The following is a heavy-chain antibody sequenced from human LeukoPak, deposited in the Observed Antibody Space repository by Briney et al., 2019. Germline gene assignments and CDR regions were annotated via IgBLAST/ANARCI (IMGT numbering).Heavy chain of an antibody. CDR2: IYTSGST. V-gene: IGHV4-4*07. J-gene: IGHJ4*02. D-gene: IGHD3-16*02. CDR3: ARERIMITFGGVIVAEPSLDY. Sequence: SETLFLTCTVSGGSISSYYWSWIRQPAGKGLEWIGRIYTSGSTNYNPSLKSRVTMSVDTSKNQFSLKLSSVTAADTAVYYCARERIMITFGGVIVAEPSLDYWGQGTLVTVSS. CDR1: GGSISSYY.